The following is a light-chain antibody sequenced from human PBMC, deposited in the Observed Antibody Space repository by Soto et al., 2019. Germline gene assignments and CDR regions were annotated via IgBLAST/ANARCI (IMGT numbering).Light chain of an antibody. CDR3: SSYAGSNNFV. J-gene: IGLJ1*01. CDR1: SSDVGGYNY. CDR2: EVS. V-gene: IGLV2-8*01. Sequence: ALTQPPSASGSPGQSVTISCTGTSSDVGGYNYVSWYQQHPGKAPKLMIYEVSKRPSGVPDRFSGSKSGNTASLTVSGLQAEDEADYYCSSYAGSNNFVFGTGTKVTVL.